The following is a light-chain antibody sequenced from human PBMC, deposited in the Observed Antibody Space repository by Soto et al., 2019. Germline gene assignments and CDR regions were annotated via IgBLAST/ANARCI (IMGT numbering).Light chain of an antibody. V-gene: IGKV1-39*01. CDR1: QSISSS. CDR2: GAS. J-gene: IGKJ4*01. Sequence: DIQMTQSPSSLSASVGDRVTITCRASQSISSSLNWYQQKPGKAPRLLIYGASSLQSGVPSRFSGSGSGTDFTLTISSLQPEDFVSYYCQQSYSMPVAFGGGTKVDIK. CDR3: QQSYSMPVA.